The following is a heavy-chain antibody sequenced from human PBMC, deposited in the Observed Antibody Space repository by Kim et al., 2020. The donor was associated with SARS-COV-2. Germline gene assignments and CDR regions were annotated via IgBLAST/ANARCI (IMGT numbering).Heavy chain of an antibody. CDR2: MNPNSGNT. D-gene: IGHD3-10*01. Sequence: ASVKVSCKASGYTFTSYDINWVRQATGQGLEWMGWMNPNSGNTGYAQKFQGRVTMTRNTSISTAYMELSSLRSEDTAVYYCARVRDYYGSGSYYRYYYYGMDVWGQGTTDTVSS. V-gene: IGHV1-8*01. CDR3: ARVRDYYGSGSYYRYYYYGMDV. J-gene: IGHJ6*02. CDR1: GYTFTSYD.